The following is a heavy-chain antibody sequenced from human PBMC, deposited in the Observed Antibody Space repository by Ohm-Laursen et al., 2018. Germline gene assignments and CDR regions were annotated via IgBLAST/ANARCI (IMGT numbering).Heavy chain of an antibody. Sequence: SLRLSCAASGFTFSSYSMNWVRQAPGKGLEWVSYISGSSNTIYYADSVKGRFTISRDNAKNSLYLQMNSLRAEDTAVYYCASLGYCSTTSCFESYFYYYYGMDVWGQGTTVTVSS. CDR2: ISGSSNTI. V-gene: IGHV3-48*01. D-gene: IGHD2-2*01. J-gene: IGHJ6*02. CDR1: GFTFSSYS. CDR3: ASLGYCSTTSCFESYFYYYYGMDV.